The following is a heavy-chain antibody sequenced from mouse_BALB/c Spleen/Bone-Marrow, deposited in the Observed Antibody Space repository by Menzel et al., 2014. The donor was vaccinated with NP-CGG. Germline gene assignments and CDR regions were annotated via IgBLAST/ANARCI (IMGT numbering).Heavy chain of an antibody. CDR1: GFNFSSYG. D-gene: IGHD2-4*01. Sequence: EVKLVESGGGLVKPGGSLKLSCAASGFNFSSYGMSWVRQTPEKRLEWVASISGGGSYTYFPDSVKGRITISRDNAKNSLYLQMSSLRSEDTALYYCARHDYDWFAYWGQGTLVTVSA. J-gene: IGHJ3*01. CDR3: ARHDYDWFAY. CDR2: ISGGGSYT. V-gene: IGHV5-9-2*01.